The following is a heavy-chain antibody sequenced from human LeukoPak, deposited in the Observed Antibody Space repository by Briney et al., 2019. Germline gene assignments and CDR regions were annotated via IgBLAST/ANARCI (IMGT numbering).Heavy chain of an antibody. CDR1: GYTLTELS. CDR2: FDPEDGET. V-gene: IGHV1-24*01. CDR3: ATVRPPYYGMDV. J-gene: IGHJ6*02. Sequence: ASVKVSCKVSGYTLTELSMHWVRQAPGKGLAWMGGFDPEDGETIYAQKFQGRVTMTEDTSTDTAYMELSSLRSEDTAVYYCATVRPPYYGMDVWGQGTTVTVSS.